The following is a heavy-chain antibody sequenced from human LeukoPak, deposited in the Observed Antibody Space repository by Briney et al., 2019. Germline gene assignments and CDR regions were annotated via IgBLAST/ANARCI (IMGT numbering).Heavy chain of an antibody. V-gene: IGHV3-7*01. CDR3: ARDTSAWRYGMDV. CDR2: IKQDGSEK. CDR1: GFTFSSHW. Sequence: PGGSLRLSCEASGFTFSSHWMSWVRQAPGKGLEWVVIIKQDGSEKDYVDSVTGRFTISRDNAKNSLYLQMNSLRDEDTAVYYCARDTSAWRYGMDVWGQGTTVTVSS. J-gene: IGHJ6*02. D-gene: IGHD6-19*01.